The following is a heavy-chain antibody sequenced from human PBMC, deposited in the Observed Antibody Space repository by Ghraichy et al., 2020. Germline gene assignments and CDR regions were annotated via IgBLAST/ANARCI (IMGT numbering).Heavy chain of an antibody. CDR3: ARGGCSGGSCYGWFGP. CDR2: IGAAGDT. V-gene: IGHV3-13*01. Sequence: GESLNISCAASGFTFSSYDMHWVRQVTGKRLEWVSSIGAAGDTFYSGSVKGRFTISRENAKNSLYLQMNSLRAGDTAVYFCARGGCSGGSCYGWFGPWGQGTLVSVSS. D-gene: IGHD2-15*01. J-gene: IGHJ5*02. CDR1: GFTFSSYD.